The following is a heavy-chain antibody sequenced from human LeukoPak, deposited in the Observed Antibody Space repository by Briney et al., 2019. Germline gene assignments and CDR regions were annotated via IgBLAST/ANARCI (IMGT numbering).Heavy chain of an antibody. D-gene: IGHD3-10*01. CDR2: IYTSDNT. CDR3: ARELTVRGTPYYFDY. V-gene: IGHV4-61*02. J-gene: IGHJ4*02. CDR1: GGSISSGSYF. Sequence: SSQTLSLTCTVSGGSISSGSYFWSWIRQPAGRGLEWIGRIYTSDNTNYNPSLKSRVTISVDTSKNQFSLRLSSVTAADTAVYYWARELTVRGTPYYFDYWGQGTLVTVSS.